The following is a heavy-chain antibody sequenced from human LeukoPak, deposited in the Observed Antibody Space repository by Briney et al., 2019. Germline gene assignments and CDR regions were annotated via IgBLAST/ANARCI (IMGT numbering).Heavy chain of an antibody. D-gene: IGHD3-16*01. J-gene: IGHJ6*03. CDR2: IIPILGTA. CDR3: ARGKGPLGYYYYYMDV. Sequence: ASVKVSCKASGGTFSSYAISWVRQAPGQGLEWMGGIIPILGTANYAQKFQGRVTITADKSTSTAYMELSSLRSEDTAVYYCARGKGPLGYYYYYMDVWGKGTTVTVSS. V-gene: IGHV1-69*10. CDR1: GGTFSSYA.